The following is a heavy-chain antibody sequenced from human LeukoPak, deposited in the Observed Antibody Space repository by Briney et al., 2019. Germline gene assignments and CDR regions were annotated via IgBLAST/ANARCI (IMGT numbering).Heavy chain of an antibody. V-gene: IGHV3-7*01. J-gene: IGHJ3*02. D-gene: IGHD2-8*01. Sequence: GGSLRLSCAASGLTFSSYWMSWVRQAPGKGLEWVANIKQDGSEKYYVDSVKGRFTISRDNAKNSLYLQMNSLRAEDTAVYYCARESKILMVYAAPGGAFDIWGQGTMVTVSS. CDR2: IKQDGSEK. CDR1: GLTFSSYW. CDR3: ARESKILMVYAAPGGAFDI.